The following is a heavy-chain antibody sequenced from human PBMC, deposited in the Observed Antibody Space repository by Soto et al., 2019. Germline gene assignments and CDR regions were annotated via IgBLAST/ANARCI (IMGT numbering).Heavy chain of an antibody. CDR2: INPNSGDT. V-gene: IGHV1-2*02. CDR3: ARDLTGDPNY. D-gene: IGHD7-27*01. Sequence: QVQLVQSGAEVKKPGASVNVSCEASGYNFTGSSIHWVRQAPGQGLEWMGYINPNSGDTIFAQKFQGRVTMTRDTSISTAYMELSRVASDDTAVYYCARDLTGDPNYWGQGTLVTVSS. J-gene: IGHJ4*02. CDR1: GYNFTGSS.